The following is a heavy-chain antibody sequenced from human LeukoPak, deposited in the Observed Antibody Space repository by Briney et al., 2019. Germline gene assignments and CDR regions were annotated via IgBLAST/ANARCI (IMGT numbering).Heavy chain of an antibody. CDR3: ARGDTDYYDSSGYYYDY. CDR2: IYSGGST. V-gene: IGHV3-66*01. Sequence: PGGSLRLSCAASGFTVSSNYMSWVRQAPGKGLEWVSVIYSGGSTYYADSVKGRFTISRDNSKNTLYLQMNSLRAEDTAVYYCARGDTDYYDSSGYYYDYWGQGTLVTVSS. J-gene: IGHJ4*02. CDR1: GFTVSSNY. D-gene: IGHD3-22*01.